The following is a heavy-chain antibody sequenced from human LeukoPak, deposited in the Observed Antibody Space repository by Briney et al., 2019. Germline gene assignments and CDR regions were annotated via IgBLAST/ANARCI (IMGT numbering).Heavy chain of an antibody. CDR1: GYTFTSYG. V-gene: IGHV1-18*01. CDR3: ARGRQGDSSGWYSTAFDI. Sequence: GASVKVSCKASGYTFTSYGISWVRQAPGQGLEWMGWISAYNGNTNYAQKLQGRVTMTTDTSTSTAYMELGSLRSDDTAVYYCARGRQGDSSGWYSTAFDIWGQGTMVTVSS. CDR2: ISAYNGNT. J-gene: IGHJ3*02. D-gene: IGHD6-19*01.